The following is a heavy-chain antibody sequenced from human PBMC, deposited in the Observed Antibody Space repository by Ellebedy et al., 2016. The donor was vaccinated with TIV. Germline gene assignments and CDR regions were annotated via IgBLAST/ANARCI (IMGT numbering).Heavy chain of an antibody. CDR2: VDPSGGST. J-gene: IGHJ4*02. V-gene: IGHV1-46*01. Sequence: ASVKVSXXASGYNFSNYYMHWVRQAPGQGLEWMGRVDPSGGSTKYAQKFQGRVSMTRDSSTSTVYMELSSLRSEDTAVYYCARGVAVAGEFDYWGQGTLVTVSS. D-gene: IGHD6-19*01. CDR3: ARGVAVAGEFDY. CDR1: GYNFSNYY.